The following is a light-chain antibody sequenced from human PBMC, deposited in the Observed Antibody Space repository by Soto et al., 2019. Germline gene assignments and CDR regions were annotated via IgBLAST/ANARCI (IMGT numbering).Light chain of an antibody. V-gene: IGLV2-23*01. Sequence: QSVLTQPAPVSGSPGQSITISCTGTSSDIGNYNLVSWYQQHPDRAPKLMIYEGSKRPSGVSDRFSGSKTGNTASLTISGLQAEDEADYHCCSYAGGFYVFGTGTKVTVL. CDR2: EGS. CDR3: CSYAGGFYV. CDR1: SSDIGNYNL. J-gene: IGLJ1*01.